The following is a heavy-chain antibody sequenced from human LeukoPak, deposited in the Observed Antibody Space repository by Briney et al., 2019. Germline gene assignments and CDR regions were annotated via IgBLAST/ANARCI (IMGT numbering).Heavy chain of an antibody. CDR2: IWYDGSNK. CDR1: GFTFSSYV. D-gene: IGHD6-19*01. Sequence: WGSLRLSCAASGFTFSSYVMNWVRQAPGKGLEWVAVIWYDGSNKYYADSVKGRFTISRDNSKNTLYLQMNSLRAEDTAVYYCARDRSGAVAGALFDYWGQGTLVTVSS. V-gene: IGHV3-33*08. J-gene: IGHJ4*02. CDR3: ARDRSGAVAGALFDY.